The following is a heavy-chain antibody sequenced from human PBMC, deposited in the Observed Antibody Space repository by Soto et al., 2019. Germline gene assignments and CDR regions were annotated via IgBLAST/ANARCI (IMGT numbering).Heavy chain of an antibody. CDR3: AKDWWHGDYVFDN. V-gene: IGHV3-30*18. J-gene: IGHJ4*02. Sequence: QVQLVESGGGVVQPGRSLRVSCAASGFSFNTFGIHWVRQAPGKGLEWVALISDDGRNKYFADSVKGRFTISRDNSNNTLYLQMNSLTAEDTAVYHCAKDWWHGDYVFDNWGQGTPVIVSS. D-gene: IGHD3-16*01. CDR2: ISDDGRNK. CDR1: GFSFNTFG.